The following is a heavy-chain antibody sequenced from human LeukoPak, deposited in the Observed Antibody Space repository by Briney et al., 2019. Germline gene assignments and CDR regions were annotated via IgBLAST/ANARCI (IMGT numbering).Heavy chain of an antibody. CDR2: FDPEDGET. CDR3: ARADSSGWYIAPDY. CDR1: GYTLTELS. V-gene: IGHV1-24*01. J-gene: IGHJ4*02. Sequence: ASVKVSCKVSGYTLTELSMHWVRQAPGKGLEWMGGFDPEDGETIYAQKFQGRVTMTEDTSTDTAYMELRSLRSDDTAVYYCARADSSGWYIAPDYWGQGTLVTVSS. D-gene: IGHD6-19*01.